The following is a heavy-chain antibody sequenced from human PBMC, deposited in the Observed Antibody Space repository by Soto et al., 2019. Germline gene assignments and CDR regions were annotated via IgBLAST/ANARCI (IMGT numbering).Heavy chain of an antibody. CDR1: GGTFSIDF. CDR2: TIARFGSA. Sequence: SVKVSCKASGGTFSIDFISWVLQAAGQWLDWVGGTIARFGSANFAQKFQGRVTITADRFTSTVYMELSSLTSEDTATYYCARDQDSDNYVYAGSQEPYGMDVWGQGTTVTVSS. V-gene: IGHV1-69*06. D-gene: IGHD3-16*01. CDR3: ARDQDSDNYVYAGSQEPYGMDV. J-gene: IGHJ6*02.